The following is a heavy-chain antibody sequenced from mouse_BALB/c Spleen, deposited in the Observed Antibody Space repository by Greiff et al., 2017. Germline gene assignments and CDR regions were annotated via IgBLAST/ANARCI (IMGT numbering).Heavy chain of an antibody. CDR3: ARDMKVRRGYAMDY. CDR1: GFTFTDYY. V-gene: IGHV7-3*02. Sequence: EVQLVESGGGLVQPGGSLRLSCATSGFTFTDYYMSWVRQPPGKALEWLGFIRNKANGYTTEYSASVKGRFTISRDNSQSILYLQMNTLRAEDSATYYCARDMKVRRGYAMDYWGQGTSVTVSS. D-gene: IGHD2-14*01. CDR2: IRNKANGYTT. J-gene: IGHJ4*01.